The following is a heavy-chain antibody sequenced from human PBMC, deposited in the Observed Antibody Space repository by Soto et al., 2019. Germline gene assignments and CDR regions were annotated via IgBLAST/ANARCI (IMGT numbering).Heavy chain of an antibody. CDR3: AKIMTTAKHYWYGMDV. Sequence: GGSLRLSCPASGFTFSNYVLHWVRQAPGKGLEYVSTISGNGDNTYYANSVKGRFTISRDNFKNNLYLQMTSLRAQDTAVYYCAKIMTTAKHYWYGMDVCGHGTTVTVSS. J-gene: IGHJ6*02. CDR1: GFTFSNYV. CDR2: ISGNGDNT. D-gene: IGHD4-17*01. V-gene: IGHV3-23*01.